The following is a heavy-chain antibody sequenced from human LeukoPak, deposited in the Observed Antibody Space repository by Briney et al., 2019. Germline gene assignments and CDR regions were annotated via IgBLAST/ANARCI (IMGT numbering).Heavy chain of an antibody. V-gene: IGHV4-61*02. Sequence: SETLSLTCTVSGGSISSGSYYWSWIRQPAGKGLEWIGRIYTSGSTNYNPSLKSRVTISVGTSKNQFSLKLSSVTAADTAVYYCAGPTSSFDYWGQGTLVTVSS. CDR3: AGPTSSFDY. J-gene: IGHJ4*02. D-gene: IGHD5-24*01. CDR2: IYTSGST. CDR1: GGSISSGSYY.